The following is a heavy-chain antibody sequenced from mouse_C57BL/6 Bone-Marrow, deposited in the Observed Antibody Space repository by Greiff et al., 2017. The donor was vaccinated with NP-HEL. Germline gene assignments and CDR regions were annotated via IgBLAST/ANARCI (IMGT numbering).Heavy chain of an antibody. CDR2: IDPETGGT. V-gene: IGHV1-15*01. J-gene: IGHJ2*01. Sequence: VQLQQSGAELVRPGASVTLSCKASGYTFTDYEIHWVKQTPVHGLEWIGAIDPETGGTAYNQKFKGKAILTADKSSSTAYMELRSLTSEDSAVYYCTRWGNYEGVYWGQGTTLTVSS. CDR3: TRWGNYEGVY. D-gene: IGHD2-1*01. CDR1: GYTFTDYE.